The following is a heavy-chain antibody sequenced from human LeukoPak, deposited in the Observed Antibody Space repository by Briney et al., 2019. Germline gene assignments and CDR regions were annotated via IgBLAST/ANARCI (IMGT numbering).Heavy chain of an antibody. V-gene: IGHV4-34*01. Sequence: SETLSLTCAVYGGSFSGYYWSWIRQPPGKGLEWIGEINHSGSTNYNPSLKSRVTISVDTSKNQFSLKLSSVTAADTAVYYCARDTTADPVYCGGDCPDAFDIWGQGTMVTVSS. CDR3: ARDTTADPVYCGGDCPDAFDI. CDR1: GGSFSGYY. D-gene: IGHD2-21*02. J-gene: IGHJ3*02. CDR2: INHSGST.